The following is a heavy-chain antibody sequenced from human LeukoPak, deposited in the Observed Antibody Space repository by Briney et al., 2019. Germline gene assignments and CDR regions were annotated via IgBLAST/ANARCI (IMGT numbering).Heavy chain of an antibody. CDR1: GFTFSSYS. D-gene: IGHD3-22*01. V-gene: IGHV3-48*04. CDR3: ARGDYYDSSAPFDY. CDR2: ISSSSSTI. J-gene: IGHJ4*02. Sequence: GGSLRLSCAASGFTFSSYSMNWVRQAPGKGLEWVSYISSSSSTIYYADSVKGRFTISRDNAKNSLYLQMNSLSAEDTAVYYCARGDYYDSSAPFDYWGQGTPVTVSS.